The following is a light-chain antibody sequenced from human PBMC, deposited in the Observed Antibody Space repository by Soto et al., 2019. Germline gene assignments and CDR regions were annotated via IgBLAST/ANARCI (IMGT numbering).Light chain of an antibody. J-gene: IGKJ1*01. CDR1: QSIFNY. CDR3: QQYNSYSPT. V-gene: IGKV1-16*01. CDR2: AAS. Sequence: DIQMTQSPSSLSASVGDKVTITCRASQSIFNYVNWYQQKAGKAPKILIYAASSLQSGVPSRFSGSGSETEFTLTISGLQPGDSATYYCQQYNSYSPTFGQGTKVDIK.